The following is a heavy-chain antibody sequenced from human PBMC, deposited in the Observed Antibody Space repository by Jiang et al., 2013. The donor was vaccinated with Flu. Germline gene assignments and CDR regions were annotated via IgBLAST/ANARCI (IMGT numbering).Heavy chain of an antibody. V-gene: IGHV1-69*06. J-gene: IGHJ4*02. CDR1: GDTFSSNA. CDR2: IIPIFGTV. CDR3: ARGPDVSAYYYFY. D-gene: IGHD3-22*01. Sequence: GAEVKKPGSSVKVSCKASGDTFSSNAISWVRQAPGQGPEWMGGIIPIFGTVNYAQKFQGRVTITADKPTSTVYMVLSSLRSEDTAMYYCARGPDVSAYYYFYWGQGTLVTVSP.